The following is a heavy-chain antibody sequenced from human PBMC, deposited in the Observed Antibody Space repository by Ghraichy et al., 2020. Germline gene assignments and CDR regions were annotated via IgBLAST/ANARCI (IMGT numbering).Heavy chain of an antibody. D-gene: IGHD6-13*01. CDR1: GFTFSSYA. CDR3: AKDRGLLPGIAAAGRIFGYLDY. J-gene: IGHJ4*02. Sequence: GGSLRLSCAASGFTFSSYAMSWVRQAPGKGLEWVSAISGSGGSTYYADSVKGRFTISRDNSKNTLYLQMNSLRAEDTAVYYCAKDRGLLPGIAAAGRIFGYLDYCGQGTLVTVSS. V-gene: IGHV3-23*01. CDR2: ISGSGGST.